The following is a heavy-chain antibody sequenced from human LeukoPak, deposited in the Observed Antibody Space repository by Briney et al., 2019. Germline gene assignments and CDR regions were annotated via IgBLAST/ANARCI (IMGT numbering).Heavy chain of an antibody. CDR2: IYNDGTT. CDR1: GFSVSSNY. Sequence: PGGSLRLSCAASGFSVSSNYMSWVRQAPGKGLQWVSVIYNDGTTYYADSVKGRSTISRDNSKNMLHLQMNSLRAEDTAAYYCAREICGGSCNPPSYMDVWGNGTTVTVSS. J-gene: IGHJ6*03. CDR3: AREICGGSCNPPSYMDV. D-gene: IGHD2-15*01. V-gene: IGHV3-53*01.